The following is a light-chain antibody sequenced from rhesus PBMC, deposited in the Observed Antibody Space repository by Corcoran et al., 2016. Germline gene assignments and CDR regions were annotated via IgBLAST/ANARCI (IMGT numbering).Light chain of an antibody. Sequence: IQMTQSPSSLSASVGDRVTITCRASPGVRSWLAWYQQKPGKAPKLLIYKASRLQSGVPSRFSGSGSVTDFTLTISSLPPDYFAAYSCPECSSAPLTFDEGTKVEV. V-gene: IGKV1-21*01. CDR3: PECSSAPLT. J-gene: IGKJ4*01. CDR1: PGVRSW. CDR2: KAS.